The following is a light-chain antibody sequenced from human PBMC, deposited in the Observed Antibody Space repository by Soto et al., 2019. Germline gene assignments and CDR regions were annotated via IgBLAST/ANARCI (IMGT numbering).Light chain of an antibody. CDR2: KAS. CDR3: QHYKMYSPWT. CDR1: ESISRW. J-gene: IGKJ1*01. V-gene: IGKV1-5*03. Sequence: DIQMTQSPSTLSASVGDRVTITCRASESISRWLAWYQQKPGKAPKLLIYKASSLESGVPSRFSGSGSGTEFTLTINSLQADDFATYYCQHYKMYSPWTFGQGTKVDIK.